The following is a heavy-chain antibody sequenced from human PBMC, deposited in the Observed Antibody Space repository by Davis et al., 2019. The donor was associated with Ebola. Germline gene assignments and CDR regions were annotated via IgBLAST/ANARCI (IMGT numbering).Heavy chain of an antibody. J-gene: IGHJ4*02. CDR2: ISSSSSYI. CDR3: ARGIMKYYFEY. Sequence: GGSLRLSCAASRFTFSSYSMNWVRQAPGKGLEWVSSISSSSSYIYYADSVKGRFTISRDNAKNSLYLQMNSLRAEDTAVYYCARGIMKYYFEYWGQGSLVTVSP. D-gene: IGHD3-16*01. CDR1: RFTFSSYS. V-gene: IGHV3-21*01.